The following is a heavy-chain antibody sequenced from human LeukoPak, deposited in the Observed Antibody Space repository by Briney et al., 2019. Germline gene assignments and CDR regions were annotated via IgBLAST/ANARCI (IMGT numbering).Heavy chain of an antibody. CDR1: GGSFSGYY. V-gene: IGHV4-34*01. CDR2: INHSGST. CDR3: ARGPLKYYYGSGSDFDY. Sequence: SETLSLTCAVYGGSFSGYYWSWICQPPGKGLEWIGEINHSGSTNYNPSLKSRVTISVDTSKNQFSLKLSSVTAADTAVYYCARGPLKYYYGSGSDFDYWGQGTLVTVSS. D-gene: IGHD3-10*01. J-gene: IGHJ4*02.